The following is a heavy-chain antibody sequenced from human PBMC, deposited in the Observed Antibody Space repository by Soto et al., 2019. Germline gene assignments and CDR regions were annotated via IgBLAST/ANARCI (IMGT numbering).Heavy chain of an antibody. CDR2: IYPGDSDT. CDR1: GYSFTSYW. J-gene: IGHJ6*02. D-gene: IGHD1-26*01. V-gene: IGHV5-51*01. CDR3: ARHLGDTGSRYYYGMDV. Sequence: PGESLKISCKGSGYSFTSYWIGWVRQMPGKSLEWIGIIYPGDSDTRYSPSFQGQVTISADKSISTAYLQWSSLKASDTAMYYCARHLGDTGSRYYYGMDVWGQGTTVTVSS.